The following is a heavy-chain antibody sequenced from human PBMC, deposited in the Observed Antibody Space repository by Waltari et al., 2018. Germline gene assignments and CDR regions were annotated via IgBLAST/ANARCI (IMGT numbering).Heavy chain of an antibody. Sequence: QVQLVQSGAEVKKPGASVKVSCKASGYTFTSYYMHWVRQAPGQGLERMGIINPSGGSTSYAQKFQGRVTMPRDKSTSTVYMELSSLGSEETAVYYCAGASGYDPILFDYWGQGTLVTVSS. CDR1: GYTFTSYY. V-gene: IGHV1-46*01. J-gene: IGHJ4*02. CDR2: INPSGGST. D-gene: IGHD5-12*01. CDR3: AGASGYDPILFDY.